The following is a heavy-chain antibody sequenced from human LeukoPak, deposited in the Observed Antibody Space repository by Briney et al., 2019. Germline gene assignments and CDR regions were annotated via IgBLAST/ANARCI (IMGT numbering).Heavy chain of an antibody. CDR1: GGSFSGYY. J-gene: IGHJ4*02. CDR3: ASSNFWSGYYLHRYFDY. Sequence: SDTLSLTCAVYGGSFSGYYWSWIRQPPAKGLEWIGEINHSGSTNYNPSLKSRVTISVDTSKNQFSLKLSSVTAADTAVYYCASSNFWSGYYLHRYFDYWGQGTLVTVSS. D-gene: IGHD3-3*01. V-gene: IGHV4-34*01. CDR2: INHSGST.